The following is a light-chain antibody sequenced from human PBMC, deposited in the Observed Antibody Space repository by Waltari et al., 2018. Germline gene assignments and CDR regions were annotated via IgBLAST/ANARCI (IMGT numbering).Light chain of an antibody. CDR1: QSISSW. J-gene: IGKJ2*01. Sequence: DIQMTQSPSTLSASVGDTVTITCRASQSISSWLAWYQQKPGKAPKLLIYKASSLEGGVPSRFSGSGSGTEFTLTISSLQPDDFATYSCQQYSSYSTFGQGTKVEIK. CDR2: KAS. CDR3: QQYSSYST. V-gene: IGKV1-5*03.